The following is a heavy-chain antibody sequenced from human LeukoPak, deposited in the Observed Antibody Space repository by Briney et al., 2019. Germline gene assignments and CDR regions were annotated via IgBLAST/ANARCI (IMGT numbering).Heavy chain of an antibody. J-gene: IGHJ5*02. CDR3: ARAGYCSSTTCYDWFDP. V-gene: IGHV1-2*02. CDR2: INPNSGGT. Sequence: EASVKVSCKASGYTFTGYYIHWVRQAPGQGLEWMGWINPNSGGTNYAQKFQGRVTMTRDTSISTAYMELSRLRSDDTAVYYCARAGYCSSTTCYDWFDPWGQGTLVTVSS. CDR1: GYTFTGYY. D-gene: IGHD2-2*03.